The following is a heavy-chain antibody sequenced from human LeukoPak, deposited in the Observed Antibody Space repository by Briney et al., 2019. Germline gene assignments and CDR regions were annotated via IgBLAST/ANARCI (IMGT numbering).Heavy chain of an antibody. D-gene: IGHD3-10*01. CDR3: ARDKGWITMVRGVISGMHV. J-gene: IGHJ6*02. CDR1: GYTFTGYY. Sequence: GASVKVSCKASGYTFTGYYMHWVRQAPGQGLEWMGWINPNSGGTNYAQKFQGRVTMTRDTSISTAYMELSRLRSEDTAVYYCARDKGWITMVRGVISGMHVWGQAATVSV. CDR2: INPNSGGT. V-gene: IGHV1-2*02.